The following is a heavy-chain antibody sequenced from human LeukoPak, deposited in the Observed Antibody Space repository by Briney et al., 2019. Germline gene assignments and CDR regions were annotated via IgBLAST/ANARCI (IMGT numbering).Heavy chain of an antibody. CDR1: GFTFSSYA. Sequence: GGSLRLSCAASGFTFSSYAMHWVRQAPGKGLEWVAVISYDGSNKYYADSVKGRFTISRDNSKNTLYPQMNSLRAEDTAVYYCARGGIYGDYEEPLDYWGQGTLVTVSS. V-gene: IGHV3-30*04. CDR2: ISYDGSNK. J-gene: IGHJ4*02. CDR3: ARGGIYGDYEEPLDY. D-gene: IGHD4-17*01.